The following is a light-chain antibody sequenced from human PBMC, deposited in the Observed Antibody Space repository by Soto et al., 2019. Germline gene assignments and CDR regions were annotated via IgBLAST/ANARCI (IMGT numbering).Light chain of an antibody. Sequence: EIVLTLSPGTLSLSPGEGATLSCRASQSVSSSYLAWYQQKPGQAPRLLIYGASSRATGIPDRFSGSGSGTDFTLTISRLDPEDFAVYYCHQYGSSPYTFGQGTKLEIK. V-gene: IGKV3-20*01. CDR1: QSVSSSY. J-gene: IGKJ2*01. CDR3: HQYGSSPYT. CDR2: GAS.